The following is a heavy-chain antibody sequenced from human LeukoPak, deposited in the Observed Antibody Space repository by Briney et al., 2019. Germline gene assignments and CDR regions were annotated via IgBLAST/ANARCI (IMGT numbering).Heavy chain of an antibody. CDR3: AREGSSGPGGSHYYYYMDV. CDR2: IYTSGST. V-gene: IGHV4-4*07. J-gene: IGHJ6*03. D-gene: IGHD3-22*01. CDR1: GGSISGYD. Sequence: PSETLSLTCTVSGGSISGYDWSWIRQPAGQGLECIGRIYTSGSTNYNPSLKSRVTISVDKSKNQFSLKLSPVAAADTAVYYCAREGSSGPGGSHYYYYMDVCGNGTTVTVSS.